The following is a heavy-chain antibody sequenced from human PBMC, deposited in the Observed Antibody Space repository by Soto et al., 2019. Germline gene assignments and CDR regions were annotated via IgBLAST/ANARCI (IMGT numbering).Heavy chain of an antibody. Sequence: ASVKVSCKASGYTFTSYGISWVRQAPGQGLEWMGWISAYNGNTNYAQKLQGRVTMTTDTSTGTAYMELSGLRSDDTAVYYCAHAGGGLRKGQWLINFDYWGQGTLVTVSS. D-gene: IGHD6-19*01. CDR2: ISAYNGNT. CDR3: AHAGGGLRKGQWLINFDY. V-gene: IGHV1-18*01. J-gene: IGHJ4*02. CDR1: GYTFTSYG.